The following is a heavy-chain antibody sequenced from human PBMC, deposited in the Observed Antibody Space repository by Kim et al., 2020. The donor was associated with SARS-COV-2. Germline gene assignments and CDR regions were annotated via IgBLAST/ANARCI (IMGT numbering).Heavy chain of an antibody. CDR2: INHSGST. J-gene: IGHJ4*02. D-gene: IGHD1-26*01. CDR3: SRGGWELLLYYFDY. CDR1: GGSFSGYY. Sequence: SETLSLTCAVYGGSFSGYYWSWIRQPPGKGLEWIGEINHSGSTNYNPSLKSRVTISVDTSKNQFSLKLSSVTAADTAVYYCSRGGWELLLYYFDYWGQGTLVTVSS. V-gene: IGHV4-34*01.